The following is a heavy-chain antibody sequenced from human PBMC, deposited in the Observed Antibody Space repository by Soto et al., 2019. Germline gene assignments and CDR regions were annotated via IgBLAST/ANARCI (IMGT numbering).Heavy chain of an antibody. D-gene: IGHD6-13*01. CDR2: VYYSGNT. CDR3: ARKGAAASYANSDMDV. J-gene: IGHJ6*03. V-gene: IGHV4-59*01. Sequence: PSVTLSLTCTVSGSSISPYYWSWIRQPPGKGLEWIGYVYYSGNTNYNPSLESRVTISVDTSRNRFSLNLTSATAADTAVYYCARKGAAASYANSDMDVWGRETALTVSS. CDR1: GSSISPYY.